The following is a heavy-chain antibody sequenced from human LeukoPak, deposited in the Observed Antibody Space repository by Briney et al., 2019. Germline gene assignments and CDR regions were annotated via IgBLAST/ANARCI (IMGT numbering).Heavy chain of an antibody. CDR2: IYYSGTT. CDR3: ARLLDNDSSGDPDTFDM. CDR1: AGSMRSHY. Sequence: SETLSLTCTVSAGSMRSHYWSWIRQPPGNGLEWMGFIYYSGTTRYKPSLQSRVTISADTSKNQFSLKLTSVTAADTAVYYCARLLDNDSSGDPDTFDMWGQGTMVTVSS. J-gene: IGHJ3*02. V-gene: IGHV4-59*11. D-gene: IGHD3-22*01.